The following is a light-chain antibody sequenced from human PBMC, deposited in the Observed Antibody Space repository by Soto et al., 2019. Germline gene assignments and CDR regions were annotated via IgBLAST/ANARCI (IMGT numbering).Light chain of an antibody. Sequence: QALLTQPASGSGSPGQSITISCTGTISDVGLYDYVSWYQQHPGKAPQLMIYAVSNRPSGVSNRFSASKSGNTASLFISGLQAEDEADYYCSSYTSDRSYVIGSGTKVPVL. CDR1: ISDVGLYDY. CDR3: SSYTSDRSYV. J-gene: IGLJ1*01. V-gene: IGLV2-14*01. CDR2: AVS.